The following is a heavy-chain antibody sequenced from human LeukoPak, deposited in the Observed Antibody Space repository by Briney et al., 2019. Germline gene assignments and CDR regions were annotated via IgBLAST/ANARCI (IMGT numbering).Heavy chain of an antibody. D-gene: IGHD3-22*01. CDR2: IYYSGST. CDR1: GGSISSGGYY. Sequence: SETLSLTCTVSGGSISSGGYYWSWIRQHPGKGLEWIGYIYYSGSTYYNPSLKSRVTISADTSKNQFSLKLSSVTAADTAVYYCARAADSSGYQYYFDYWGQGTLVTVSS. CDR3: ARAADSSGYQYYFDY. V-gene: IGHV4-31*03. J-gene: IGHJ4*02.